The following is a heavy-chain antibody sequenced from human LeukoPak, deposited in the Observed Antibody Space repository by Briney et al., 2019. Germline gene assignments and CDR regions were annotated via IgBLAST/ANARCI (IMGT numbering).Heavy chain of an antibody. CDR3: ARDGIMITFGGVIVIPYFDY. V-gene: IGHV1-18*01. CDR1: GYTFTGYG. J-gene: IGHJ4*02. D-gene: IGHD3-16*02. Sequence: ASVKVSCKASGYTFTGYGISWVRQAPGQGLEWMGWISAYNGNTNYAQKLQGRVTMTTDTSTSTAYMELRSLRSDDTAVYYCARDGIMITFGGVIVIPYFDYWGQGTLVTVSS. CDR2: ISAYNGNT.